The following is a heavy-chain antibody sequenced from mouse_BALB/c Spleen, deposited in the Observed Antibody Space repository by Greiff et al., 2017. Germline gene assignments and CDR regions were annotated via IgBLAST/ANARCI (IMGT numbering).Heavy chain of an antibody. V-gene: IGHV1-7*01. CDR1: GFTFTSYG. J-gene: IGHJ1*01. Sequence: VQLLESGGELVKPGGSLKLSCTASGFTFTSYGMSWVQQCPGQGLEWVGDISTSTGYTEYNETLKGKATVTADNASSTSYMQLSSLRSEDTAIYYCARDPRYYDQYLDDWGEGTTVTVSS. CDR3: ARDPRYYDQYLDD. D-gene: IGHD1-1*01. CDR2: ISTSTGYT.